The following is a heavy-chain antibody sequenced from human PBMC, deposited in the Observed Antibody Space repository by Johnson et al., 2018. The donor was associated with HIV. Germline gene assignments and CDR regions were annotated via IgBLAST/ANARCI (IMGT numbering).Heavy chain of an antibody. J-gene: IGHJ3*02. D-gene: IGHD6-19*01. CDR2: INWNGGST. Sequence: VQLVESGGGLVQPGGSLRLSCAASGFTFSSYWMSWVRQAPGKGLEWVSGINWNGGSTADADSVTGRFTISRDNAKNSLYLQMNRLRAEATALYYCARGGSSGWYDALDIWGQGTMVTVSS. CDR1: GFTFSSYW. V-gene: IGHV3-20*04. CDR3: ARGGSSGWYDALDI.